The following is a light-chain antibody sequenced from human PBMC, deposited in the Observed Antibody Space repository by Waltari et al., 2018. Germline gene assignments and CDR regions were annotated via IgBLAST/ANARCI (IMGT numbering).Light chain of an antibody. CDR1: GSNTGSDD. Sequence: QSVLTQPPSASGTPGQRVTTSCSVSGSNTGSDDVYWFPQPPGTPPKLLIYKNNHPPSAVPDRFSGSKSGTSASLAISGLRSEDEADYYCASWDDSLSGWVFGGGTKLTLL. V-gene: IGLV1-47*01. CDR2: KNN. J-gene: IGLJ3*02. CDR3: ASWDDSLSGWV.